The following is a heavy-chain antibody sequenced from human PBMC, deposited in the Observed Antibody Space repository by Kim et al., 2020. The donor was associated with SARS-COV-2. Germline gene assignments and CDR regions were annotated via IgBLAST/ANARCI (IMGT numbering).Heavy chain of an antibody. Sequence: SETLSLTCAVYGGSFSGYYWSWIRQPPGKGLEWIGEINHSGSTNYNPSLKSRVTISVDTSKNQFSLKLSSVTAADTAVYYCARFIVVVPEWAFQYYYYGMDVWGQGTTGTVSS. V-gene: IGHV4-34*01. J-gene: IGHJ6*02. CDR3: ARFIVVVPEWAFQYYYYGMDV. D-gene: IGHD2-2*01. CDR2: INHSGST. CDR1: GGSFSGYY.